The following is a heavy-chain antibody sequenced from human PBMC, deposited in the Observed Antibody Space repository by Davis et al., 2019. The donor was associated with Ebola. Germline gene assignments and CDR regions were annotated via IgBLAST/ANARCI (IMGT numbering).Heavy chain of an antibody. CDR2: IYPGDSDT. Sequence: GGSLRLSCRGSGYNFTNYWIGWVRQMPGKGLEWMGIIYPGDSDTRYFPSFQGQVTISADKSVNTAYLQWSSLKASDTAMYYCARHEDPLDYYGMDVWGKGTTVTVSS. J-gene: IGHJ6*04. CDR1: GYNFTNYW. D-gene: IGHD6-13*01. V-gene: IGHV5-51*01. CDR3: ARHEDPLDYYGMDV.